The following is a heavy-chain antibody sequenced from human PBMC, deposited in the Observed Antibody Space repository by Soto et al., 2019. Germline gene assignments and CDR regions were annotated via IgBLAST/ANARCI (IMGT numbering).Heavy chain of an antibody. CDR1: GDSISSADYY. CDR2: IFYSGTT. Sequence: SETLSLTCTVSGDSISSADYYWSWIRQTPGKGLEWIGPIFYSGTTYYNPSLKSRLTISVDTSKNHFSLRLTSLTAADTAVYYCARDLWVEPELYYYGMDVWGQGTTVTVSS. D-gene: IGHD1-1*01. CDR3: ARDLWVEPELYYYGMDV. J-gene: IGHJ6*02. V-gene: IGHV4-30-4*01.